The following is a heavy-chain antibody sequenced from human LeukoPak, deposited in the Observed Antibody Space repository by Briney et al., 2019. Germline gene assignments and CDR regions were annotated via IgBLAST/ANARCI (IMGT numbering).Heavy chain of an antibody. CDR2: ISKDGSST. Sequence: GGSLRLSCAASASTFSSNWMHWVRQAPGKGLVWVSRISKDGSSTSYADSVKGRFTISRDNAKNTLYLQMSSLTAEGTAVYYCAPSMAGFNWFDPWGQGTLVTVSS. D-gene: IGHD6-19*01. CDR1: ASTFSSNW. CDR3: APSMAGFNWFDP. J-gene: IGHJ5*02. V-gene: IGHV3-74*01.